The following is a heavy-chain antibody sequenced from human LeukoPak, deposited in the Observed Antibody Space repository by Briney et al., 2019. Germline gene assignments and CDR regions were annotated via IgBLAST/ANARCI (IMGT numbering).Heavy chain of an antibody. CDR2: IYYSGST. CDR3: ARGAVVYYMDV. V-gene: IGHV4-38-2*02. J-gene: IGHJ6*03. Sequence: SETLSLTCTVSGYSISSGYYWGWIRQPPGKGLEWIGSIYYSGSTYYNPSLKSRVTISVDTSKNQFSLKLSSVTAADTAVYYCARGAVVYYMDVWGKGTTVTVSS. D-gene: IGHD6-19*01. CDR1: GYSISSGYY.